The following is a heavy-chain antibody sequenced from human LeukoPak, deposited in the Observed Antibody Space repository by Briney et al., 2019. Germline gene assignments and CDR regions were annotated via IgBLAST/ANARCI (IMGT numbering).Heavy chain of an antibody. Sequence: GGSLRLSCAASGFTFSSYNMNWVRQAPGKGPEWVSSITSSSSYIYYADSVKGRFTISRDNAKNSLYLQMNSLRAEDTAVYYCARTRRDGYNFGFDYWGQGTLVTVSS. CDR1: GFTFSSYN. CDR2: ITSSSSYI. D-gene: IGHD5-24*01. J-gene: IGHJ4*02. CDR3: ARTRRDGYNFGFDY. V-gene: IGHV3-21*01.